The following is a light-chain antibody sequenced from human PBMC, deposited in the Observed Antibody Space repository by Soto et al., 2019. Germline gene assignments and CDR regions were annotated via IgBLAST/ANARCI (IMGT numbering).Light chain of an antibody. V-gene: IGLV1-40*01. CDR3: QSYDSNLSSYV. CDR1: NSNIGAGYD. Sequence: QSVLTQPPSVSGAPGQRVTISCTGSNSNIGAGYDVHWYQQHPGTAPKLLIYGNTNRPSEVPDRFSGSKSGTSASLAITGLQADDEADYFCQSYDSNLSSYVFGTGTKVTVL. CDR2: GNT. J-gene: IGLJ1*01.